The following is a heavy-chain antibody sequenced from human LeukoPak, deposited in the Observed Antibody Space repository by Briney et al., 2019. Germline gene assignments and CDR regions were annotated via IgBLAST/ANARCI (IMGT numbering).Heavy chain of an antibody. CDR1: GYTFTGYY. D-gene: IGHD6-19*01. V-gene: IGHV1-2*06. J-gene: IGHJ6*02. Sequence: GSVKVSCKASGYTFTGYYIHWVRQAPGQGLEWMGRISPDTGDTNYAQKFQGRVTMTRDTSISTAYMELSRLRSDDTAVYHCARGLGSSGWHYYYGMDVWGQRTTVTVSS. CDR2: ISPDTGDT. CDR3: ARGLGSSGWHYYYGMDV.